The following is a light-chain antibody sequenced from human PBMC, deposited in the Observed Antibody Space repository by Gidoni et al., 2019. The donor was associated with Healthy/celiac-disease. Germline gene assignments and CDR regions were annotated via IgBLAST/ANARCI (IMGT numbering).Light chain of an antibody. J-gene: IGKJ2*01. V-gene: IGKV4-1*01. CDR1: QSVLYSSNNKNY. Sequence: IVMTQSPESLAVSLGERATINCKSSQSVLYSSNNKNYLAWYQQKPGQPPKLLIYWASTRESGVPDRFSGSGSGTDFTLTISSLQAEDVAVYYCQQYYSTPYTFXQXTKLEIK. CDR3: QQYYSTPYT. CDR2: WAS.